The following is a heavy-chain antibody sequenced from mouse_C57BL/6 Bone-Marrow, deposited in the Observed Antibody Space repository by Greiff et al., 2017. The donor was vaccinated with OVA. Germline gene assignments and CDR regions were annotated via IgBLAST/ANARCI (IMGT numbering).Heavy chain of an antibody. J-gene: IGHJ3*01. CDR3: VYGSSYSWFAY. CDR2: IYPGSGST. Sequence: QVQLQQPGAELVKPGASVKMSCKASGYTFTSYWITWGKQRPGQGLEWIGDIYPGSGSTNYNEKFKSKATLTVDTSSSTAYMQLSSLTAEDSAVYCCVYGSSYSWFAYWGQGTLVTVSA. CDR1: GYTFTSYW. V-gene: IGHV1-55*01. D-gene: IGHD1-1*01.